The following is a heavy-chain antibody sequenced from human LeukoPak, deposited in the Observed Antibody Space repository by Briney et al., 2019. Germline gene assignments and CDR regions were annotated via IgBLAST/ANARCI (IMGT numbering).Heavy chain of an antibody. Sequence: SETLSLTCTVSGASISSHYWSWIRQPAGKRLEWRVRIHTTGSTNYNPSLKSRLTMSVDTSKNQFSLKLKSLTVADTAVYYCARDINSWYPAYFETWFDPWGQGTLVSVSS. CDR2: IHTTGST. CDR3: ARDINSWYPAYFETWFDP. D-gene: IGHD2-21*01. V-gene: IGHV4-4*07. CDR1: GASISSHY. J-gene: IGHJ5*02.